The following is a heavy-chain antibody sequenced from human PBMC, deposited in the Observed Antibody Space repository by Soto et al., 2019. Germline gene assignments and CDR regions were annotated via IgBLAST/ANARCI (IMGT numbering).Heavy chain of an antibody. V-gene: IGHV4-59*08. CDR1: GSSITNYQ. J-gene: IGHJ4*02. Sequence: QVHLQESGPGLVKPSETLSLTCTISGSSITNYQWSWIRQPPGKGLEWIGHVYYSGSANYNPTLKSRVTISIDTSKRQLSLNLGSVTAADTAVYFCARHAGSLGYWGQGTLVTVSS. D-gene: IGHD2-2*03. CDR3: ARHAGSLGY. CDR2: VYYSGSA.